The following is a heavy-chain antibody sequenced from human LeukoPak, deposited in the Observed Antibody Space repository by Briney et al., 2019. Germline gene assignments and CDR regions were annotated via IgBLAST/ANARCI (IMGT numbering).Heavy chain of an antibody. V-gene: IGHV4-39*07. CDR3: TCHSGWSGPSE. J-gene: IGHJ4*02. D-gene: IGHD6-19*01. CDR2: IYYSEST. Sequence: NPSETLSLTCTVSGGSISSYYWGWIRQPPGKGLEWIGSIYYSESTNYNPSLKSRVTISVDKSKNHFSLELTSVTAADTAVYYCTCHSGWSGPSEWGQGTLVIVSS. CDR1: GGSISSYY.